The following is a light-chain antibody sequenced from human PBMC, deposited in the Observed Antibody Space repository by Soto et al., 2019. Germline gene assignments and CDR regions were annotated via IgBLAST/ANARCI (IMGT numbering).Light chain of an antibody. Sequence: EILLTQSPGTLSLSPGEISTLYCRASQSISNYLAWYQQKPGQAPRLLIHDASNRATGIPDRFSGSGSGTDFTLTISRLEPEDFAVYFCQQYARSPLAFGGGTKVDIK. CDR1: QSISNY. J-gene: IGKJ4*01. V-gene: IGKV3-20*01. CDR3: QQYARSPLA. CDR2: DAS.